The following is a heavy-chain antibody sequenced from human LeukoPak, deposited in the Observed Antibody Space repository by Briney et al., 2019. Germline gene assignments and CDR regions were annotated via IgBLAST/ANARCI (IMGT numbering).Heavy chain of an antibody. CDR1: GYTFTSYY. CDR2: INPSGGST. Sequence: ASVKVSCKASGYTFTSYYMHRVRQAPGQGLEWMGIINPSGGSTSYAQKFQGRVTMTRDTSTSTVYMELSSLRSEDTAVYYCARDRGAVAGYYYYYGMDVWGQGTTVTVSS. V-gene: IGHV1-46*01. D-gene: IGHD6-19*01. CDR3: ARDRGAVAGYYYYYGMDV. J-gene: IGHJ6*02.